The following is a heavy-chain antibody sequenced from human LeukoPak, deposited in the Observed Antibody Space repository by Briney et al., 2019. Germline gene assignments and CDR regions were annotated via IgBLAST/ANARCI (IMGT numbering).Heavy chain of an antibody. V-gene: IGHV3-23*01. CDR1: GFTFSNYA. CDR3: AKDPKRGETATPFGMDV. CDR2: ISGSGGST. D-gene: IGHD5-24*01. J-gene: IGHJ6*02. Sequence: GGSLRPSCAASGFTFSNYAMSWVRQAPGKGLEWVSGISGSGGSTYYADSVKGRFTISRDNSKNTLYLQMNSLRGEDTAVYYCAKDPKRGETATPFGMDVWGQGTTVTVSS.